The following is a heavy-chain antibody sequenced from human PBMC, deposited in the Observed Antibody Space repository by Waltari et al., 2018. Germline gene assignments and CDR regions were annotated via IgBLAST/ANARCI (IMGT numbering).Heavy chain of an antibody. Sequence: QVQLVESGGGVVQPGGSLRLSCAASGFTFSSYGMHWVRQAPGKGLEGVAFIRYDGSNKYYADSVKGRFTISRDNSKNTLYLQMNSLRAEDTAVYYCAKDRVTTLDYWGQGTLVTVSS. CDR1: GFTFSSYG. CDR3: AKDRVTTLDY. J-gene: IGHJ4*02. CDR2: IRYDGSNK. D-gene: IGHD4-17*01. V-gene: IGHV3-30*02.